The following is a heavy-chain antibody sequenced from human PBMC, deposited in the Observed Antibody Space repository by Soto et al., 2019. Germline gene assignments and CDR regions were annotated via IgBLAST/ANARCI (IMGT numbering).Heavy chain of an antibody. V-gene: IGHV3-30*18. J-gene: IGHJ4*01. CDR3: ANEGPITNGHFDY. CDR2: ISYDGNVA. Sequence: QVQLVESGGGVVQPGRSLRLSCAASGFTFSNYGMHWVRQAPGKGLEWVIVISYDGNVAYYADSVKGRFTISRDNSKNTLYLQMNSLRTEDTAMYYCANEGPITNGHFDYWGHGTLVTVSS. CDR1: GFTFSNYG.